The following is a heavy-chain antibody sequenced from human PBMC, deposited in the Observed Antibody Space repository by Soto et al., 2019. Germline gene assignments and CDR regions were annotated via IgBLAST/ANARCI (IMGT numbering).Heavy chain of an antibody. CDR3: AMGMLD. J-gene: IGHJ4*02. Sequence: QVQLQESGPGLVKPSQTLSLTCTVSGGSISSGGYYWSWIRQHPGKGLEWIGSIYYSGSTYYNPSPXSXXTKAVDTSKNLFSLKLGAETAAEPAESCCAMGMLDCGLGTLVTVSS. CDR2: IYYSGST. CDR1: GGSISSGGYY. V-gene: IGHV4-31*03. D-gene: IGHD3-16*01.